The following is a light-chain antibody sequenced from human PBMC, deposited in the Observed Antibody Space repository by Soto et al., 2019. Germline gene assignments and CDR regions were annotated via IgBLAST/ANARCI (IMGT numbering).Light chain of an antibody. CDR3: QKYGSSPT. CDR2: GAT. V-gene: IGKV3-15*01. J-gene: IGKJ1*01. CDR1: QSINNN. Sequence: EIVMTQSPATLSVSPGERVTLSCRASQSINNNLAWYQQKPGQSPRLLIYGATTRATGIPARFSASGSGTEFTLTISSLQPEDFAVYYCQKYGSSPTFGQGTKVEIK.